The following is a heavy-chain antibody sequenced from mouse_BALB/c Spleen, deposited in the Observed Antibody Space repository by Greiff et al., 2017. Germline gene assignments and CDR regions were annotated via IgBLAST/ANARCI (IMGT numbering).Heavy chain of an antibody. CDR3: ARSEDYDGAWFAY. J-gene: IGHJ3*01. CDR2: INPSNGRT. V-gene: IGHV1S81*02. D-gene: IGHD2-4*01. Sequence: QVQLQQPGAELVKPGASVKLSCKASGYTFTSYWMHWVKQRPGQGLEWIGEINPSNGRTNYNEKFKSKATLTVDKSSSTAYMQLSSLTSEDSAVYYCARSEDYDGAWFAYWGQGTLVTVSA. CDR1: GYTFTSYW.